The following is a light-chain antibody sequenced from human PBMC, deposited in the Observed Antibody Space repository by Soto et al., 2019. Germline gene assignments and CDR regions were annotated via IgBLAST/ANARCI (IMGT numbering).Light chain of an antibody. V-gene: IGKV3-20*01. CDR3: QQYGTSPWT. CDR1: QSVSSN. CDR2: GAR. J-gene: IGKJ1*01. Sequence: EIVVTQSPGTLSVSPGERATLSCRASQSVSSNLAWYQQKPGQAPRLLIYGARTRATGVPDRFSASGSGTDFSLTISRLEPEDFAVYYCQQYGTSPWTFGQGTKVDIK.